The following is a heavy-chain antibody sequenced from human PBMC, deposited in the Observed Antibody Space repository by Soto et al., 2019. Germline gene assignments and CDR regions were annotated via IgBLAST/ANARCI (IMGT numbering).Heavy chain of an antibody. Sequence: SETLSLTCTVSGGSISSGGYYWSWIRQHPGKGLEWIGYIYYSGSTYYSPSLKSRVTISVDTSKNQFSLKLSSVTAADTAVYYCARDEYSNAKGMDVWGQGTTVTVSS. J-gene: IGHJ6*02. V-gene: IGHV4-31*03. CDR2: IYYSGST. D-gene: IGHD4-4*01. CDR1: GGSISSGGYY. CDR3: ARDEYSNAKGMDV.